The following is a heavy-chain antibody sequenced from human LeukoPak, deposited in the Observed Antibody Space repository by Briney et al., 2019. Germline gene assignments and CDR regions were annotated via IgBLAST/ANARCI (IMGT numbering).Heavy chain of an antibody. CDR3: ARARYDFWSGYPYYFDY. CDR2: ISGDGGST. CDR1: GFTFDDYA. J-gene: IGHJ4*02. Sequence: GGSLRLSCAASGFTFDDYAMHWVRQAPGKGLEWVSLISGDGGSTHYADSVKGRFTISRDNSKNSLYLQMNSLRTEDTAVYYCARARYDFWSGYPYYFDYWGQGTLVTVSS. D-gene: IGHD3-3*01. V-gene: IGHV3-43*02.